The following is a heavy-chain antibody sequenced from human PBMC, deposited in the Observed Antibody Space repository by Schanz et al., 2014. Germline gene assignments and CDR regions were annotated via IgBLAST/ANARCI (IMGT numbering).Heavy chain of an antibody. J-gene: IGHJ3*02. D-gene: IGHD4-17*01. V-gene: IGHV3-23*01. CDR2: ISGRDGST. Sequence: EVHLLESGGGLVQPGGSLRLSCAASGFTFSSYAMTWVRQAPGMGLEWVSAISGRDGSTYYADSVRGRFTISRDNSKNTLYLQMNSLRAEDTAVYYCARKMKLGVYGGKGHDSLDIWGQGTMVTVSS. CDR3: ARKMKLGVYGGKGHDSLDI. CDR1: GFTFSSYA.